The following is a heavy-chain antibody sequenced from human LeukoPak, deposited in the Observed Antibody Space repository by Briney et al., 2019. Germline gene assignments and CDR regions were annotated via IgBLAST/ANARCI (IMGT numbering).Heavy chain of an antibody. CDR1: GFTFSSYT. CDR2: ISSNGGST. Sequence: GGSLRLSCAASGFTFSSYTMHWVRQAPGKGLEYVSGISSNGGSTYYANSVKGRYTISRDNSKNTLYLQMGSLRAEDMAVYYCARGELQVKYYFDYCGQGTLVTVSS. CDR3: ARGELQVKYYFDY. J-gene: IGHJ4*02. D-gene: IGHD1-7*01. V-gene: IGHV3-64*01.